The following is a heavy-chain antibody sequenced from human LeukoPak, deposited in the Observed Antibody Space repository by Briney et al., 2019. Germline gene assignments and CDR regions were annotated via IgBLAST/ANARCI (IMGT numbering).Heavy chain of an antibody. Sequence: SETLSLTCAVYGGSFSGYYWSWIRQPPGKGLEWIGEINHSGSTNYNPSLKSRVTISVDTSKNQFSLKLSSVTAADTAVYYCARGNRWLQYTKLDYWGQETLVTVSS. CDR3: ARGNRWLQYTKLDY. J-gene: IGHJ4*02. D-gene: IGHD5-24*01. CDR1: GGSFSGYY. V-gene: IGHV4-34*01. CDR2: INHSGST.